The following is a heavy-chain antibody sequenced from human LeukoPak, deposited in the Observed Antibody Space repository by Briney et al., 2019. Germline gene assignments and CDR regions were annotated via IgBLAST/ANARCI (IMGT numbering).Heavy chain of an antibody. CDR3: ARSTTHPYYYYMDV. V-gene: IGHV3-30*02. CDR2: MQNDGSEK. CDR1: GFRFSTSA. D-gene: IGHD4-17*01. J-gene: IGHJ6*03. Sequence: GGSLRLSCAASGFRFSTSAMDWVRHAPGKGLEWVAFMQNDGSEKYYADSVKGRFTISRDNAKNTLYLQMNSLRAEDTAVYYCARSTTHPYYYYMDVWGKGTTVTISS.